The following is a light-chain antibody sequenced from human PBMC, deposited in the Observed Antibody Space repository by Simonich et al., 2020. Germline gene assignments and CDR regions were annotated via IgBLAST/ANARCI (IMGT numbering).Light chain of an antibody. J-gene: IGKJ2*01. CDR1: QSLLQSDEKTY. CDR3: MQSIQLPMYT. V-gene: IGKV2D-29*02. CDR2: EVS. Sequence: DIVMTQTPLSLSVTPGQPASISCKSSQSLLQSDEKTYLYWYLQKPGQSPQLLIYEVSHRFSGVPDRFRGSGSGTDFTLKISRVEAEDVGVYYCMQSIQLPMYTFGQGTKLEIK.